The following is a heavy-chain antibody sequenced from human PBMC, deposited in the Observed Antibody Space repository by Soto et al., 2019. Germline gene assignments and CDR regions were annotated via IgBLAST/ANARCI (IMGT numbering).Heavy chain of an antibody. J-gene: IGHJ6*02. CDR2: ISYDGSNK. Sequence: QVQLVESGGGVVQPGRSLRLSCAASGFTFSSYGMHWVRQAPGKGLEWVAVISYDGSNKYYADSVKGRFTISRDNSKNTLYLQMNSLRAEDTAVYYCAKERGIVGATYARYYYYGMDVWGQGTTVTVSS. D-gene: IGHD1-26*01. V-gene: IGHV3-30*18. CDR3: AKERGIVGATYARYYYYGMDV. CDR1: GFTFSSYG.